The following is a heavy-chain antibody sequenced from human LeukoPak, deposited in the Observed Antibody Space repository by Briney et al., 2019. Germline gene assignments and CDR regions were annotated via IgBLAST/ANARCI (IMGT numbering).Heavy chain of an antibody. J-gene: IGHJ4*02. CDR3: ALLLWFGESLPDY. CDR1: GGTFSSYA. Sequence: ASVKVSCKASGGTFSSYAISWVRQAPGQELEWIGGIIPIFGTANYAQKFQGRVTITTDESTSTAYMELSSLRSEDTAVYYCALLLWFGESLPDYWGQGTLVTVSS. CDR2: IIPIFGTA. V-gene: IGHV1-69*05. D-gene: IGHD3-10*01.